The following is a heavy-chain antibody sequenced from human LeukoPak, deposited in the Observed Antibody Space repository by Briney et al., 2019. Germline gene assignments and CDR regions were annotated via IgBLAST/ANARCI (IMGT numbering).Heavy chain of an antibody. CDR2: IYHTGRV. CDR3: ARNFEAVRGVSPVVVALDV. Sequence: SGTLSLTCAVSNYSISSGNWWTWVRQTPGKGLEWIAEIYHTGRVNYNPSLKSRVTISLDKSKNQFSLRLTSVTAADTAVYYCARNFEAVRGVSPVVVALDVWGQGTVVTVSS. J-gene: IGHJ3*01. V-gene: IGHV4-4*02. CDR1: NYSISSGNW. D-gene: IGHD3-10*02.